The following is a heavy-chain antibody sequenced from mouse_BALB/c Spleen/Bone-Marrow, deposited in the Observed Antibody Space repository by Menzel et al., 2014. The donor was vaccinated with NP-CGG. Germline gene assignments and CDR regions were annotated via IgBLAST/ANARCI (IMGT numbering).Heavy chain of an antibody. V-gene: IGHV5-17*02. Sequence: EVKLVESGGGLVQPGGSRRLSCAASGFTFSSFGMHWVRQAPEKGLEWVAYISSGSSTIFYVDTVKGRFTISRDNPKNTLFLQMTSLRSEDTAMYYCTRGGNWDDFDVWGAGTTVTVCS. CDR2: ISSGSSTI. CDR3: TRGGNWDDFDV. D-gene: IGHD4-1*01. J-gene: IGHJ1*01. CDR1: GFTFSSFG.